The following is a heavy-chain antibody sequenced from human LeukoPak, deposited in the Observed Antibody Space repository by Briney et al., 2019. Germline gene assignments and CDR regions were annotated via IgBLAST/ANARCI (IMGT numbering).Heavy chain of an antibody. Sequence: LPGGSLRLSCAATGFTFSGYAMSWVRQAPGKGLEWVSAISGSGGSTYYADSVKGRFTISRDNSKNTLYLQMNSLRAEDTAVYYCAKDEAVAANPFRYWGQGTLVTVSS. CDR2: ISGSGGST. D-gene: IGHD6-19*01. CDR3: AKDEAVAANPFRY. V-gene: IGHV3-23*01. CDR1: GFTFSGYA. J-gene: IGHJ4*02.